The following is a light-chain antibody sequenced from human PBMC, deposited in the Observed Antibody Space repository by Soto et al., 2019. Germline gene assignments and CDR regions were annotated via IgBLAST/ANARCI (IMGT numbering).Light chain of an antibody. Sequence: QSVLTQPASVSGSPGQSITISCTGTSSDVGDYNYVSWYQQHPGKAPKLMIYDVSNRPSGVSNRFSGSKSGNTASLTISGLQAEDEADYYCSSYTSSSTPGVVFGGGTQMTVL. CDR1: SSDVGDYNY. CDR3: SSYTSSSTPGVV. CDR2: DVS. V-gene: IGLV2-14*01. J-gene: IGLJ3*02.